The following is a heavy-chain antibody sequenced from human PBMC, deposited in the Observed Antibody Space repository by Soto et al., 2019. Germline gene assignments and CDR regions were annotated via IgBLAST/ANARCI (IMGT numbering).Heavy chain of an antibody. CDR1: GQDIKTNYW. V-gene: IGHV4-4*02. CDR3: ARSQTTVTSYDY. J-gene: IGHJ4*02. Sequence: PSETLSLTCLVSGQDIKTNYWWAWVRQTPGKGLEWIGYIYHSGSTYYNPSLKSRVTISVDRSKNQFSLKLSSVTAADTAVYYCARSQTTVTSYDYWGQGTLVTVSS. CDR2: IYHSGST. D-gene: IGHD4-17*01.